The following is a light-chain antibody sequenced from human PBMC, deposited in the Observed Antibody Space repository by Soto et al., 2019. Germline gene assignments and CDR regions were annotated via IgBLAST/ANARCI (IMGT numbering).Light chain of an antibody. CDR2: GAS. J-gene: IGKJ1*01. CDR1: QSISSNY. Sequence: EIVLTQSPGPLSFSPGERATLSCRASQSISSNYLAWDQQKPGQAPRLLIYGASSRATGIPARFSDSGSGSDFTLTISRLEPEDFAVYFCQQYDTSPRTFGQGTMVEIK. CDR3: QQYDTSPRT. V-gene: IGKV3-20*01.